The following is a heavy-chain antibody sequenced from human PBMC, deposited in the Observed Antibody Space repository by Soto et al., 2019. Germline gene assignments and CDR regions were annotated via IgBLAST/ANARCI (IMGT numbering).Heavy chain of an antibody. CDR1: GGSISSGGYY. J-gene: IGHJ6*02. CDR2: IYYSGST. D-gene: IGHD6-13*01. Sequence: SETLSLTCTVSGGSISSGGYYWSWIRQHPGKGLEWIGYIYYSGSTYYNPSLKSRVTISVDTSKNQFSLKLSSVTAADTAVYYCARDTLAAAGYYYYGMDVWGQGTMVTVSS. V-gene: IGHV4-31*02. CDR3: ARDTLAAAGYYYYGMDV.